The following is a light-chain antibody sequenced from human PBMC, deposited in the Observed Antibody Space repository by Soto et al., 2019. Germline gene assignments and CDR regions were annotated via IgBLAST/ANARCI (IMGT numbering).Light chain of an antibody. J-gene: IGLJ2*01. Sequence: QSALTQPPSASGSPGQSVTISCIGTSSDVGGYNYVSWYQQHPGNAPKLMIYEVSTRHSGVPDRFSGSKSGNTASLTVSGLQAEDEPDYYCSSYAASNNLGVFGGGTKLTVL. CDR3: SSYAASNNLGV. CDR2: EVS. CDR1: SSDVGGYNY. V-gene: IGLV2-8*01.